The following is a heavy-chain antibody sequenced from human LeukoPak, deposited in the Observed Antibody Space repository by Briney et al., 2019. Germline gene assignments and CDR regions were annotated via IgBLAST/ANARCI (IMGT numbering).Heavy chain of an antibody. CDR1: GYTFTSYA. J-gene: IGHJ3*02. D-gene: IGHD1-26*01. CDR3: ARAATYSGGPRTKVGATSYAFDI. V-gene: IGHV1-3*01. Sequence: ASVKVSCKASGYTFTSYAMHWVRQAPGQRLEWMGWINAGNGNTKYSQKFQGRVTITRDTSASTAYMELSSLRSEDTAVYYCARAATYSGGPRTKVGATSYAFDIWGQGTMVTVSS. CDR2: INAGNGNT.